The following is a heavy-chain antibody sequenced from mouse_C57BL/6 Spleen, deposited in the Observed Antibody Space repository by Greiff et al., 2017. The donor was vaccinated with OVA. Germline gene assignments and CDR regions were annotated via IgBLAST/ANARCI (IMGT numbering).Heavy chain of an antibody. D-gene: IGHD2-3*01. J-gene: IGHJ3*01. Sequence: VQLVESGAELVRPGASVTLSCKASGYTFTDYEMHWVKQTPVHGLEWIGAIDPETGGTAYNQKFKGKAILTADKSSSTAYMELRSLTSEDSAVYYCTRGGYLAWFAYWGQGTLVTVSA. V-gene: IGHV1-15*01. CDR2: IDPETGGT. CDR1: GYTFTDYE. CDR3: TRGGYLAWFAY.